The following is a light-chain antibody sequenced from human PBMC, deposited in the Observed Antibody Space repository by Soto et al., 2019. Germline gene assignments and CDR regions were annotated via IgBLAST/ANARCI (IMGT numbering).Light chain of an antibody. J-gene: IGKJ3*01. CDR2: AAS. Sequence: DIQMTQSPSSLSASVGDRVTITCRASQSITNYLNWYQQKPGNAPKLLIYAASSLQSGVPSRFSGSGSGTDFTLTISSLQPEDFATYYCQQSYLPPFTFGPGTKVDIK. CDR3: QQSYLPPFT. V-gene: IGKV1-39*01. CDR1: QSITNY.